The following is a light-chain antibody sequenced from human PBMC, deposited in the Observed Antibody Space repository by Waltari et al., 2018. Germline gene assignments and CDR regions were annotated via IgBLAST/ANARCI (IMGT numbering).Light chain of an antibody. CDR2: GDS. CDR1: RSNIGAGCA. V-gene: IGLV1-40*01. Sequence: QSVLTPPPSVSGDPGQRVTISCAGHRSNIGAGCAWTWSQQFPGTVPKLLIFGDSLRPAGVLDRFSGSKSGTSASLAITGLQADDEAVYYCQAYDSSLSAWVFGAGTKLTVL. J-gene: IGLJ3*02. CDR3: QAYDSSLSAWV.